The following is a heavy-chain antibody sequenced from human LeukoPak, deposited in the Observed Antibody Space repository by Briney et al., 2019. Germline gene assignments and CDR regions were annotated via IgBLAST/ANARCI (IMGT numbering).Heavy chain of an antibody. CDR2: INPNGGST. V-gene: IGHV1-46*01. CDR1: GYTFTNYY. Sequence: ASVKVSCKASGYTFTNYYIHWVRQAPGQGLEWTGIINPNGGSTSYAQKFQGRVTMTRDTSPSTVYMELSSLRSEDTAVYCCAREGPYRGSSRSRFDYWGQGTLVTVS. D-gene: IGHD6-6*01. CDR3: AREGPYRGSSRSRFDY. J-gene: IGHJ4*02.